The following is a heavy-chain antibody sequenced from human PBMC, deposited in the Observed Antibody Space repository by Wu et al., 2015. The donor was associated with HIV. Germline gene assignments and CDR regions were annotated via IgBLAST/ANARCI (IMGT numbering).Heavy chain of an antibody. V-gene: IGHV1-2*02. CDR3: ARDPQEVSGWYTH. CDR1: GYTFTSYY. D-gene: IGHD6-19*01. CDR2: INPGSGDT. Sequence: QVHLVQSGDEVKKPGASVKISCKASGYTFTSYYIHWVRQAPGQGLEWMGWINPGSGDTSYSQKLQNRVTMTRDTSISTAYMELNRLRFDDTAVYYCARDPQEVSGWYTHWGQGTLVTVSS. J-gene: IGHJ4*02.